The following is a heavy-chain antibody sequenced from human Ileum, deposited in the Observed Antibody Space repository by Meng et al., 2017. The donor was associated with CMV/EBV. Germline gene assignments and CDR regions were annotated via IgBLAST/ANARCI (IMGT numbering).Heavy chain of an antibody. CDR2: ISAHNQIT. CDR1: VYMFTNYG. CDR3: ARDHYNVRYEGIFDQ. J-gene: IGHJ4*02. D-gene: IGHD1-1*01. V-gene: IGHV1-18*01. Sequence: QVHLVQSGNEMKTPWASVTASCKASVYMFTNYGISWVRQAPGEGLEWMGWISAHNQITDFPQKFRGRVTLTTDTSTSTAYMELTSLRSDDTAMYYCARDHYNVRYEGIFDQWGQGTLVTVSS.